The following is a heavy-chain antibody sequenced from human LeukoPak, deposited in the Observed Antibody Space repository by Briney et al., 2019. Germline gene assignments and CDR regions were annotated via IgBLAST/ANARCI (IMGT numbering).Heavy chain of an antibody. CDR2: INPNSGGT. CDR3: ARDLMVRGVIYENYFDY. J-gene: IGHJ4*02. D-gene: IGHD3-10*01. CDR1: GYTFTSYD. Sequence: ASVKVSCKASGYTFTSYDINWVRQAPGQGLEWMGWINPNSGGTNYAQKFQGWVTMTRDTSISTAYMELSRLRSDDTAVYYCARDLMVRGVIYENYFDYWGQGTLVTVSS. V-gene: IGHV1-2*04.